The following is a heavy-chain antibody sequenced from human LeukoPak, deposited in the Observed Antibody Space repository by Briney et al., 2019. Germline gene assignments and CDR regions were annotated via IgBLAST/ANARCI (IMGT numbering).Heavy chain of an antibody. D-gene: IGHD6-6*01. CDR3: ARGGVAARREGCDY. J-gene: IGHJ4*02. Sequence: PGGSLRLSCAASGFTFSSYSMNWVRQAPGKGLEWVSSISSSSSYIYYADSVKGRFTISRDNAKNSLYLQMNSLRAEDTAVYYCARGGVAARREGCDYWGQGTLVTVSS. V-gene: IGHV3-21*01. CDR2: ISSSSSYI. CDR1: GFTFSSYS.